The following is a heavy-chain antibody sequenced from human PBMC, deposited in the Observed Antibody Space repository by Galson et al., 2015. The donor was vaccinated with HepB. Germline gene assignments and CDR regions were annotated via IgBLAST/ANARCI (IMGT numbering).Heavy chain of an antibody. CDR1: GSTFSSYA. CDR3: AKDIEVVPAAGDV. CDR2: ISGSGGST. D-gene: IGHD2-2*01. V-gene: IGHV3-23*01. Sequence: SLRLSCAASGSTFSSYAMSWVRQAPGKGLEWVSAISGSGGSTYYADSVKGRFTISRDNSKNTLYLQMNSLRAEDTAVYYCAKDIEVVPAAGDVWGQGTTVTVSS. J-gene: IGHJ6*02.